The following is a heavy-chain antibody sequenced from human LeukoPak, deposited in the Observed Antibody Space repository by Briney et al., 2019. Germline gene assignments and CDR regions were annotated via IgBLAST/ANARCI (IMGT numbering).Heavy chain of an antibody. CDR3: TTEYCSSTSCLYYYYYYMDV. V-gene: IGHV3-15*01. CDR2: IKSKTDGGTT. CDR1: GFTFSNAW. J-gene: IGHJ6*03. D-gene: IGHD2-2*01. Sequence: GGSLRLSCAASGFTFSNAWMSWVRQAPGKGLEWVGHIKSKTDGGTTDYAAPVKGRFTISRDDSKNTLYLQMNSLKTEDTAVYYCTTEYCSSTSCLYYYYYYMDVWGKGTTVTVSS.